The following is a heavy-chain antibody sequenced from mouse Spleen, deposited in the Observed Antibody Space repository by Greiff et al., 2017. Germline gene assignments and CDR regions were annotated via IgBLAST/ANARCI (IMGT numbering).Heavy chain of an antibody. CDR3: ARMGKAFYRYDGAWFAY. V-gene: IGHV1-78*01. CDR2: IYPRDGST. J-gene: IGHJ3*01. D-gene: IGHD2-14*01. Sequence: QVQLQQSDAELVKPGASVKISCKVSGYTFTDHTIHWLKQKPEQGLEWIGYIYPRDGSTKYNEKFKGKATLTADKSSSTAYMQLNSLTSEDSAVYFCARMGKAFYRYDGAWFAYWGQGTLVTVSA. CDR1: GYTFTDHT.